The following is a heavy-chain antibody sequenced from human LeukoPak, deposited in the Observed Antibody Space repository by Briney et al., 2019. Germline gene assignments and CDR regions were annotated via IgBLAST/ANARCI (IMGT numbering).Heavy chain of an antibody. Sequence: PGGSLRLSCEGSGFSFSSYWMTWVRQLPGKGPEWVANIRQDESERYFADSVKGRFTISRDNAKKSVYLHMSSLRAEDTAVYYCAKAVVIVPTATPFDYWGQGTLVTVSS. D-gene: IGHD2-2*01. J-gene: IGHJ4*02. CDR3: AKAVVIVPTATPFDY. CDR1: GFSFSSYW. CDR2: IRQDESER. V-gene: IGHV3-7*03.